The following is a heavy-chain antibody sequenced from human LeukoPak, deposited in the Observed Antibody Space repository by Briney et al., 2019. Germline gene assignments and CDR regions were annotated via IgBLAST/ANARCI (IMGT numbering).Heavy chain of an antibody. D-gene: IGHD6-6*01. CDR2: IWYDGSNK. CDR1: GFTFSSYG. Sequence: GRSLRLSCAASGFTFSSYGIHWVRQAPGKGLEWVAVIWYDGSNKYYADSVKGRFTISRDNSKNTLYLQMNSLRAEDTAVYYCARTYSSFFSFDYWGQGTLVTVSS. CDR3: ARTYSSFFSFDY. V-gene: IGHV3-33*01. J-gene: IGHJ4*02.